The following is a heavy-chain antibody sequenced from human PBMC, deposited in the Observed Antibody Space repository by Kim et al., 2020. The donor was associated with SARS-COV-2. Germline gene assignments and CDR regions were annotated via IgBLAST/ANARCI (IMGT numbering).Heavy chain of an antibody. CDR2: FYNGGGAT. CDR1: GFTFDNYA. V-gene: IGHV3-23*03. J-gene: IGHJ4*02. D-gene: IGHD3-22*01. CDR3: AKDTGSYFD. Sequence: GGSLRLSCAASGFTFDNYAMSWIRQAPGKGLEWVSVFYNGGGATFYADSVEGRFTISRDNSKNTLYLQMSSLRADDTAIYHCAKDTGSYFDWGQGT.